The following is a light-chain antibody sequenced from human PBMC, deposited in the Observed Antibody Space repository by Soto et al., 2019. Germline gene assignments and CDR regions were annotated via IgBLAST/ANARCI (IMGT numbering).Light chain of an antibody. J-gene: IGKJ4*01. V-gene: IGKV3-11*01. CDR2: DTS. CDR1: QSVSSY. Sequence: EIVLTQSPATLSLSPGDRATLSCRASQSVSSYLAWYQQKPGQAPRLLIYDTSNRATGIPARFSGSGSGTDFTLTGSSLEPEDFAVYYCQQRVNWPLTFGGGTKVDIK. CDR3: QQRVNWPLT.